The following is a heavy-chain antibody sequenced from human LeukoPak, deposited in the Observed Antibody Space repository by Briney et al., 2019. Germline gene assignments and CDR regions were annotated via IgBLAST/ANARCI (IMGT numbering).Heavy chain of an antibody. Sequence: GGSLRLSCAASGFTLSSYGMHWVRQAPGKGLEWVAVIWYDGSDKYYADSVKGRFTISRDNAKNSLYLQMNSLRAEDTAVYYCARGRDILTGYYIPWFDPWGQGTLVTVSS. CDR3: ARGRDILTGYYIPWFDP. CDR1: GFTLSSYG. D-gene: IGHD3-9*01. CDR2: IWYDGSDK. V-gene: IGHV3-33*01. J-gene: IGHJ5*02.